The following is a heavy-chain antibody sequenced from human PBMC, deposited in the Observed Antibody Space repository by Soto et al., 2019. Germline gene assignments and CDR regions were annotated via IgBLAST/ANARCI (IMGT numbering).Heavy chain of an antibody. J-gene: IGHJ5*02. V-gene: IGHV1-46*01. D-gene: IGHD3-3*01. CDR1: GYRFSIYC. Sequence: GESLKISCKGSGYRFSIYCIALVRQAPGQGLEWMGVINPHGGSTKYAQKFQGRVTMTRDTSRSTVYMELRSLRSDETAIYYCARSSGGNFGIIIEGSNWFDPWGQGTLVTVSS. CDR3: ARSSGGNFGIIIEGSNWFDP. CDR2: INPHGGST.